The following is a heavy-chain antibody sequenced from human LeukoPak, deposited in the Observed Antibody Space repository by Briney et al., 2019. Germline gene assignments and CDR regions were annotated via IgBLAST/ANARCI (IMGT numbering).Heavy chain of an antibody. Sequence: PSETLSLTCSVSSYLINSGYCWGWFRQSPGKGLEWIGSIYSTGDTYDKRSLKRRVSISVDSSKNQFSLRLSSVTVADTAVYYCARHEYESSGHRRDYYFDCWGQGTLVTVSS. CDR2: IYSTGDT. J-gene: IGHJ4*02. CDR1: SYLINSGYC. V-gene: IGHV4-38-2*02. D-gene: IGHD3-22*01. CDR3: ARHEYESSGHRRDYYFDC.